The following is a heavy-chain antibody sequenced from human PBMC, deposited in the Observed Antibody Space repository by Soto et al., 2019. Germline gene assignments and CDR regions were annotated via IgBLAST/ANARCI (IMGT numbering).Heavy chain of an antibody. CDR3: ARDLGTRYYDFWSGYTH. D-gene: IGHD3-3*01. CDR1: GYTFTSYG. CDR2: ISAYNGNT. J-gene: IGHJ4*02. V-gene: IGHV1-18*01. Sequence: ASVKVSCKASGYTFTSYGISWVQQAPGQGLEWMGWISAYNGNTNYAQKLQGRVTMTTDTSTSTAYMELRSLRSDDTAVYYCARDLGTRYYDFWSGYTHWGQGTPVTVSS.